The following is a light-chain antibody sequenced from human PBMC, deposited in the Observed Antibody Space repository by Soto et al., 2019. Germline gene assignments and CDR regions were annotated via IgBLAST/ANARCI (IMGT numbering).Light chain of an antibody. Sequence: QAVVTQPPSASGTIGQRVTLSCSGSSSNIGSKTVNWYQQVPGTAPKLLIYNNDQRPSGVPDRFSGSKSGTSASLAISGLQSDDEADYYCAAWDNGLNAWVFGGGTKLTVL. J-gene: IGLJ3*02. V-gene: IGLV1-44*01. CDR2: NND. CDR3: AAWDNGLNAWV. CDR1: SSNIGSKT.